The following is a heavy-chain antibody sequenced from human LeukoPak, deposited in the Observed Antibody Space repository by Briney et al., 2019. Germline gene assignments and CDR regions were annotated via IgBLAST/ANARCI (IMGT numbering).Heavy chain of an antibody. D-gene: IGHD5-24*01. Sequence: PGGSLRLSCATSGFTFVSYAMTWFRQAPGKGLEWFSAINGGGDTTYYADSVKGRFTVSRDRSTNTLFLQMSSLRAEDSGMYYCAKALDTYGYMRFDYWGQATLVTVSS. CDR1: GFTFVSYA. V-gene: IGHV3-23*01. CDR3: AKALDTYGYMRFDY. J-gene: IGHJ4*02. CDR2: INGGGDTT.